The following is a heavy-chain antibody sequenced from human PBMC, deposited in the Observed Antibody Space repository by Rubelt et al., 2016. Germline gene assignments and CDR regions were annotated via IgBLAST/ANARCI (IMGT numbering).Heavy chain of an antibody. CDR1: GGSISSSSYY. CDR2: IYYSGST. Sequence: QLQLQESGPGLVKPSETLSLTCTVSGGSISSSSYYWGWIRQPPGKGLEWIGSIYYSGSTYYNPSLKSRVTISVDTSKNQFSLTLSSGTAAARAVYYCASEGGYQSPFDYWGQGALVTVSS. V-gene: IGHV4-39*07. D-gene: IGHD3-22*01. CDR3: ASEGGYQSPFDY. J-gene: IGHJ4*02.